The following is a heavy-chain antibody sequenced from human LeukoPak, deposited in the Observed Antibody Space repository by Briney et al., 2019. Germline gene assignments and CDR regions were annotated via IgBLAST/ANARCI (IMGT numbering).Heavy chain of an antibody. CDR1: GGSLSGYY. V-gene: IGHV4-34*01. D-gene: IGHD2-15*01. J-gene: IGHJ4*02. Sequence: SETLSLTCVVYGGSLSGYYWTWIRQTPGKGLEWIGEINYSGNTNYNRSLKSRVTISADTSKNQFSLRLSSVTAADTAVYYCARRGTAYCRGGNCYSDKYFDYWGQGTQVTVSS. CDR3: ARRGTAYCRGGNCYSDKYFDY. CDR2: INYSGNT.